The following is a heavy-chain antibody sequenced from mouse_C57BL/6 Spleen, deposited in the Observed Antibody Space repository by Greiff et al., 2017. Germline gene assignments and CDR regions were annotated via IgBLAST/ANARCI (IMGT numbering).Heavy chain of an antibody. CDR3: ARHSVVATNYFDY. Sequence: VMLVESGPGLVQPSQSLSITCTVSGFSLTSYGVHWVRQSPGKGLEWLGVIWSGGSTDYNASFIFRLSISKDNSKSQVFFKRNILQADDTAIYYCARHSVVATNYFDYWGQGTTLTVSS. CDR1: GFSLTSYG. D-gene: IGHD1-1*01. J-gene: IGHJ2*01. V-gene: IGHV2-2*01. CDR2: IWSGGST.